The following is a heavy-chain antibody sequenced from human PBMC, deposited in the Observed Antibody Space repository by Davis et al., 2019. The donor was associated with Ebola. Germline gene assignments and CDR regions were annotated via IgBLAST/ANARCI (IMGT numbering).Heavy chain of an antibody. CDR2: ISGSGATT. D-gene: IGHD2/OR15-2a*01. J-gene: IGHJ6*02. CDR1: GFTFSNYA. Sequence: PGGSLRLSCAASGFTFSNYAMSWVRQAPGKGLEWVSGISGSGATTYYADSVKGRFTISRHNSKNTLYLQMNSLRAEDTAVYYCARDREYGYYGMDVWGQGTTVTVSS. V-gene: IGHV3-23*01. CDR3: ARDREYGYYGMDV.